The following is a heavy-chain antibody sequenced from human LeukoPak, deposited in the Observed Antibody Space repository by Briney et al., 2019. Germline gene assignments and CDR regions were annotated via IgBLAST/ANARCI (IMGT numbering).Heavy chain of an antibody. CDR1: GGTFSSYA. CDR3: ARYSRIAVAGDYYYYGMDV. J-gene: IGHJ6*02. D-gene: IGHD6-19*01. V-gene: IGHV1-69*04. Sequence: GASVKVSCKASGGTFSSYAISWVRQAPGQGLEWMGRIIPILGIANYAQKFQGRVTITADKSTSTAYMELSSLRSEDTAVYYCARYSRIAVAGDYYYYGMDVWGQGTTVTVSS. CDR2: IIPILGIA.